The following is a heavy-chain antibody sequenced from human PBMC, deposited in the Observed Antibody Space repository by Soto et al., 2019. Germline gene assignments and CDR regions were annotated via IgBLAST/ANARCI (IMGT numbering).Heavy chain of an antibody. CDR1: GGSISSYY. D-gene: IGHD3-22*01. Sequence: SETLSLTCTVSGGSISSYYWSWIRQPPGKGLEWIGYIYYSGSTNYNPSLKSRVTISVETSKNQFSLKMRSVTAADTDVYYCARVSEGYHYDSSGYLDYWGQGNMVTVS. CDR2: IYYSGST. V-gene: IGHV4-59*01. CDR3: ARVSEGYHYDSSGYLDY. J-gene: IGHJ4*02.